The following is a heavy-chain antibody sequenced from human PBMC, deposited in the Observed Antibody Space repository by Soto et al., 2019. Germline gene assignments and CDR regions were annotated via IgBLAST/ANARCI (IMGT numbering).Heavy chain of an antibody. CDR1: GGSISSGGYY. D-gene: IGHD7-27*01. V-gene: IGHV4-30-4*01. CDR3: ARGPSGDKVHY. CDR2: TFDSGTT. J-gene: IGHJ4*02. Sequence: SETLSLTCTVSGGSISSGGYYWSWIRQPPGEGLEWIGHTFDSGTTYTNPSLRSQVAISLDTSKNHFSLTLSSVTAADTAVYYCARGPSGDKVHYWGQGALVTVSS.